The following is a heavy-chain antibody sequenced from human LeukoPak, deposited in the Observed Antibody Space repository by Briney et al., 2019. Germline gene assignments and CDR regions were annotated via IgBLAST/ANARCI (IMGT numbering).Heavy chain of an antibody. V-gene: IGHV3-30*02. CDR3: AKDLWPVVVAATSQDY. Sequence: GGSLRLSCTASGFTFSDYGMHWVRQAPGKGLEWVAFIRYDGSNKYYADSVKGRFTISRDNSKNTLYLQMNSLRAEDTAVYYCAKDLWPVVVAATSQDYWGQGTLVTVSS. CDR1: GFTFSDYG. CDR2: IRYDGSNK. J-gene: IGHJ4*02. D-gene: IGHD2-15*01.